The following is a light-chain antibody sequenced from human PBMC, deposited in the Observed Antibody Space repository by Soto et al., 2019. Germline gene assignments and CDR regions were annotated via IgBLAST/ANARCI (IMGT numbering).Light chain of an antibody. CDR3: STWDDSLSALVV. J-gene: IGLJ2*01. V-gene: IGLV1-44*01. CDR2: SNN. CDR1: SSNIGSNT. Sequence: SVLTQPPSASGTPGQRVTMSCSGSSSNIGSNTVNWYQQLPGTAPKLLIYSNNQRPSGVPDRFSGSKSGTSASLAISWLLSEDEADYYCSTWDDSLSALVVFGGGTKLTVL.